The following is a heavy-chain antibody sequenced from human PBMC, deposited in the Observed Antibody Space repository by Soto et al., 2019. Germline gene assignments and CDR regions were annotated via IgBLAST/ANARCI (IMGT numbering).Heavy chain of an antibody. J-gene: IGHJ5*02. Sequence: ASVKVSWKVSGYTLTELSMHWVRQAPGKGLEWMGGFDPEDGETIYAQKFQGRVTMTEDTSTDTAYMELSSLRSEDTAVYYCETEFTMVREGNWFDPWGQGTLVTVSS. D-gene: IGHD3-10*01. V-gene: IGHV1-24*01. CDR3: ETEFTMVREGNWFDP. CDR1: GYTLTELS. CDR2: FDPEDGET.